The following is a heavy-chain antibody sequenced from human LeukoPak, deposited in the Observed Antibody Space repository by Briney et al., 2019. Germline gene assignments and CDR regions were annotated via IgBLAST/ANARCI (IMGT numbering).Heavy chain of an antibody. D-gene: IGHD3-10*01. CDR3: ARQLKVITMVREWYWLDP. CDR2: IIPIFGTA. Sequence: SVKVSCKASVGTFSSYVISWVRQAPGQGLEWMGRIIPIFGTANYAQKFQGRVTITTDESTSTAYMELSSLRSEDTAVYYCARQLKVITMVREWYWLDPWGQGTLVTVSS. V-gene: IGHV1-69*05. J-gene: IGHJ5*02. CDR1: VGTFSSYV.